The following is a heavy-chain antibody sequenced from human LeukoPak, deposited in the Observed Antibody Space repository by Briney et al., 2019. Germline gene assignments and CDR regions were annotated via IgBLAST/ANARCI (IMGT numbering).Heavy chain of an antibody. Sequence: GGSLTLSCAASGFTVSNYYMRWVRQAPGKGLEWVSYISRSGSTIYYADSVKRLFTIFRDNAKNSLYLQMNSLRAEDTAVYYCARDMVHKAMGHMDVWGKGTTVTISS. J-gene: IGHJ6*03. CDR3: ARDMVHKAMGHMDV. CDR1: GFTVSNYY. D-gene: IGHD5-18*01. CDR2: ISRSGSTI. V-gene: IGHV3-11*04.